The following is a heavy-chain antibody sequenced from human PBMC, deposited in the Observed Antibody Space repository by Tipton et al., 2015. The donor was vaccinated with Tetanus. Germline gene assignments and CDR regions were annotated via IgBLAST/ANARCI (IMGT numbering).Heavy chain of an antibody. V-gene: IGHV4-34*01. J-gene: IGHJ5*02. CDR3: AAAIVRWFDP. CDR2: INYAGST. D-gene: IGHD6-13*01. CDR1: GGSFSDNF. Sequence: TLSLTCAVHGGSFSDNFWSWIRQSPGKGLEWIGEINYAGSTNYNPSLKSRVTMSVDTSKKDVSLKLKSVTAADTAVYYCAAAIVRWFDPWGQGTLVTVSS.